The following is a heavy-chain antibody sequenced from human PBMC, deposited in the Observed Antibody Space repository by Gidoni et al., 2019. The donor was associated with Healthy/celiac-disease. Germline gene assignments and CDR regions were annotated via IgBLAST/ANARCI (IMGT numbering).Heavy chain of an antibody. D-gene: IGHD2-15*01. J-gene: IGHJ4*02. V-gene: IGHV3-30-3*01. CDR3: ARGEEGSGYDY. Sequence: QVQLVESGGGVVQPGRSLRLSCAASRFTFRSYAMHWVRQAPGKGLEWVAVISYDGSNKYYADSVKGRFTISRDNSKNTLYLQMNSLRAEDTAVYYCARGEEGSGYDYWGQGTLVTVSS. CDR1: RFTFRSYA. CDR2: ISYDGSNK.